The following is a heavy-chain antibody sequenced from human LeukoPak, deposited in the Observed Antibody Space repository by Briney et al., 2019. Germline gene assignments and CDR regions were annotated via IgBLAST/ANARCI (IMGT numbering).Heavy chain of an antibody. CDR2: TWYDGSNE. D-gene: IGHD2-15*01. J-gene: IGHJ6*02. CDR1: GFTFSSYG. CDR3: ARSLLQYCSGGSCYSDYYYYYGMDV. V-gene: IGHV3-33*01. Sequence: GGSLRLSCAASGFTFSSYGMHWVRQAPGKGLEWVAVTWYDGSNEFCADSVKGRFTISRDNSKNTLYLQMNSLRAEDTAVYYCARSLLQYCSGGSCYSDYYYYYGMDVWGQGTTVTVSS.